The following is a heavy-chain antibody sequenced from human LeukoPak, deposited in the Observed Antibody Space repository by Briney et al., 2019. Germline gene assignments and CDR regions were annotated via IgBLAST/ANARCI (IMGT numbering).Heavy chain of an antibody. V-gene: IGHV3-7*01. Sequence: GGSLRLSCAASGFTFSTYWMAWVRQAPGKGLEWVANIKQDGSDKNYVDSVKGRFTISRDNAKNSLYLQMTSLRADDTAVYYCARDSGDSLDCWGQGTLVTVSS. J-gene: IGHJ4*02. D-gene: IGHD2-21*01. CDR1: GFTFSTYW. CDR3: ARDSGDSLDC. CDR2: IKQDGSDK.